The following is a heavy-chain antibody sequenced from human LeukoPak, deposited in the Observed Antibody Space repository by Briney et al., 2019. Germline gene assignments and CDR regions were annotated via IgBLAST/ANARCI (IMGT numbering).Heavy chain of an antibody. J-gene: IGHJ4*02. CDR1: GGSFSGYY. CDR2: INHSGST. Sequence: SETLSLTCAVYGGSFSGYYWSWIRQPPGKGLEWIGEINHSGSTNYNPSLKSRVTISVDTSKNQFSLKLSSVTAADTAVYYCARRAHYYDSSGYYLFDYWGQGTLVTVSS. V-gene: IGHV4-34*01. CDR3: ARRAHYYDSSGYYLFDY. D-gene: IGHD3-22*01.